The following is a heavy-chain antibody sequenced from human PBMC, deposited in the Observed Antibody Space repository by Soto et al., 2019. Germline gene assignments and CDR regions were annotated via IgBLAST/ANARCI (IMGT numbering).Heavy chain of an antibody. J-gene: IGHJ5*02. CDR1: GGSFSGYY. D-gene: IGHD6-6*01. V-gene: IGHV4-34*01. CDR3: ARVESSSDRVEWFDP. CDR2: INHSGST. Sequence: QVQLQQWGAGLLKPSETLSLTCAVYGGSFSGYYWSWIRQPPGKGLEWIGEINHSGSTNYNPSLKSRVTISVDTSKNQCSLKLSSVTAADTAVYYCARVESSSDRVEWFDPWGQGTLVTVSS.